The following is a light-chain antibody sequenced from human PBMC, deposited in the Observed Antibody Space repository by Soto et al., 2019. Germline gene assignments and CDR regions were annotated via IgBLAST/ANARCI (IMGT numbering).Light chain of an antibody. Sequence: EIVLTQSPGTLPLSPGERATLSCRASQSVSSNYLVWYQQKPGQAPRPLIYGASSRATGIPDRFSGSGSGTDFTLTISRLEPEDFAVYYCQQYAQSPFTFGQGTKLEIK. V-gene: IGKV3-20*01. J-gene: IGKJ2*01. CDR2: GAS. CDR3: QQYAQSPFT. CDR1: QSVSSNY.